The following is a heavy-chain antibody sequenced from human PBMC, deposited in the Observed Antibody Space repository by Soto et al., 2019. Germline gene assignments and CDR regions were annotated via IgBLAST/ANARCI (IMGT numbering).Heavy chain of an antibody. CDR3: AKAPSRGSIAVAATLFDY. CDR2: ISYDGSNK. CDR1: GFTFSSYG. J-gene: IGHJ4*02. V-gene: IGHV3-30*18. D-gene: IGHD6-19*01. Sequence: GGSLRLSCAASGFTFSSYGMHWVRQAPGKGLEWVAVISYDGSNKYYADSVKGRFTISRDNSKNTLYLQMNSLRAEDTAVYYCAKAPSRGSIAVAATLFDYWGQGTLVTVSS.